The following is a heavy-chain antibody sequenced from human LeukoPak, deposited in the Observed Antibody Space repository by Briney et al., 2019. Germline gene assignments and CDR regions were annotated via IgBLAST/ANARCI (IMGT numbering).Heavy chain of an antibody. CDR3: AREGTYDYVWGSYRYRLFDP. Sequence: PSETLSLTCTVSGGSISSSSYYWGWIRQPPGKGLEWIGSIYYSGSTYYNPSLKSRVTISVDTSKNQFSLKLSSVTAADTAVYYCAREGTYDYVWGSYRYRLFDPWGQGTLVTVSS. CDR2: IYYSGST. J-gene: IGHJ5*02. D-gene: IGHD3-16*02. V-gene: IGHV4-39*07. CDR1: GGSISSSSYY.